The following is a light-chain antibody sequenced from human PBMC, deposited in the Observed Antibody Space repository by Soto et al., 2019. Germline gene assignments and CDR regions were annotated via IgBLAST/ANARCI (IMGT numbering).Light chain of an antibody. Sequence: DIVMSQSPLSLIVTLGQPASISCRSSESLVFADGNTYLHWVQQRPGQSPRRLIYKVSNRDSGVPHRFTGSGSGPYLTLTISRVEAEDVDVSSCLHDTQWPWPFGQGTRVEI. CDR3: LHDTQWPWP. V-gene: IGKV2-30*01. J-gene: IGKJ1*01. CDR2: KVS. CDR1: ESLVFADGNTY.